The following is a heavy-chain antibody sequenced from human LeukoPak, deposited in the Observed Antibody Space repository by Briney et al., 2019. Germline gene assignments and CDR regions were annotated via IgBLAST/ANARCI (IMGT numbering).Heavy chain of an antibody. CDR3: AKDSTDWPVWSED. J-gene: IGHJ1*01. Sequence: PGGSLRLSCAASGFTFSSYAMSWIRQAPGTGLEWVSAISGSGGSTYYADSVKGRFTISRDNSKNTLYLQINSLRPEDTAVYYCAKDSTDWPVWSEDWGEATLLTVPS. CDR2: ISGSGGST. CDR1: GFTFSSYA. D-gene: IGHD3-3*01. V-gene: IGHV3-23*01.